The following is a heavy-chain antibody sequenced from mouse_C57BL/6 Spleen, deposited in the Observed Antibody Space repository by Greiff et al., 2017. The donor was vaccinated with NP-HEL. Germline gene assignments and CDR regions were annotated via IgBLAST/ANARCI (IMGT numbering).Heavy chain of an antibody. Sequence: EVKVVESEGGLVQPGSSMKLSCTASGFTFSDYYMAWVRQVPEKGLEWVANINYDGSSTYYLDSLKSRFIISRDNAKNILYLQMSSLKSEDTATYYCARGDDYFDYWGQGTTLTVSS. J-gene: IGHJ2*01. CDR1: GFTFSDYY. D-gene: IGHD3-3*01. CDR3: ARGDDYFDY. CDR2: INYDGSST. V-gene: IGHV5-16*01.